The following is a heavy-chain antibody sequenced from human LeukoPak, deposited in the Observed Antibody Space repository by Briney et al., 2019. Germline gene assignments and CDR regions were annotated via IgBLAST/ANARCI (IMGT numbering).Heavy chain of an antibody. Sequence: GESLKISCKGSGYSFTSYWIGRVRQMPGKGLEWMGIIYPGDSDTRYSPSFQGQVTISADKYISTAYLQWSSLKASDTAMYYCARSRVGGIAAAGTDYYYMDVWGKGTTVTVSS. V-gene: IGHV5-51*01. D-gene: IGHD6-13*01. CDR1: GYSFTSYW. CDR2: IYPGDSDT. CDR3: ARSRVGGIAAAGTDYYYMDV. J-gene: IGHJ6*03.